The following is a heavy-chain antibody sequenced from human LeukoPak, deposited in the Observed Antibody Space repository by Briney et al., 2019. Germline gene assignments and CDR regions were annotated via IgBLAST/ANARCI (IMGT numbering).Heavy chain of an antibody. Sequence: GGSLRLSCAASGFTFSSYAMSWVRHAPGKGLEWVSAISASGGSTYYADSVKGRFTISRDNSKNTLYLQMNSLRVEDTAVYYCAKDRSDSSTWYVGGYWGQGTLVTVSS. CDR1: GFTFSSYA. D-gene: IGHD6-13*01. J-gene: IGHJ4*02. V-gene: IGHV3-23*01. CDR3: AKDRSDSSTWYVGGY. CDR2: ISASGGST.